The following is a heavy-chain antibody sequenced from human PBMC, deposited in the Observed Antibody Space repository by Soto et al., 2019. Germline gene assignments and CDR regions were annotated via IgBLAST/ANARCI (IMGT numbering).Heavy chain of an antibody. CDR3: ARCAVAGRTYHHGMDV. CDR2: IIPIFGTA. J-gene: IGHJ6*02. Sequence: PVKVSCKASGGTFSSYAISWVRQAPGQGLEWMGGIIPIFGTANYAQKFQGRVTITADESTSTAYMELSSLRSEDTAVYYCARCAVAGRTYHHGMDVWGQGTTVTVSS. D-gene: IGHD6-19*01. V-gene: IGHV1-69*13. CDR1: GGTFSSYA.